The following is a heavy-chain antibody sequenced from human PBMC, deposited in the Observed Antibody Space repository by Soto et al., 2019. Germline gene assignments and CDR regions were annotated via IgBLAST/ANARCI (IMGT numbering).Heavy chain of an antibody. CDR2: INHSGST. CDR3: ARSYYYGSGSDWYYGMDV. J-gene: IGHJ6*02. D-gene: IGHD3-10*01. Sequence: KPSETLSLTCAVYGGSFSGYYWSWIRQPPGKGLEWIGEINHSGSTNYNPSLKSRVTISVDTSKNQFSLKLSSVTAADTAVYYCARSYYYGSGSDWYYGMDVWGQGTTVTVS. CDR1: GGSFSGYY. V-gene: IGHV4-34*01.